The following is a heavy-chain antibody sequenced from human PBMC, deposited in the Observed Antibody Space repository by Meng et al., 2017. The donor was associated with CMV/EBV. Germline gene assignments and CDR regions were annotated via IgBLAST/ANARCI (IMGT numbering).Heavy chain of an antibody. J-gene: IGHJ4*02. Sequence: QEQLPELGPGLVNPSQTLSLTCTVSGGFIRSGDYDWSWIRQPPGKGLEWIGYIYYSGSTYYNPSLKSRVTISVDTSKNQFSLKLSSVTAADTAVYYCAREGDNPFDYWGQGTLVTVSS. CDR2: IYYSGST. D-gene: IGHD2-21*02. CDR3: AREGDNPFDY. V-gene: IGHV4-30-4*08. CDR1: GGFIRSGDYD.